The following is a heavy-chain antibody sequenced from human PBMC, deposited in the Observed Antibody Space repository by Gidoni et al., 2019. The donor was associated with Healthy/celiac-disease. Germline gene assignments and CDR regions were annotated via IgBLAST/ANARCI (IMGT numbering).Heavy chain of an antibody. J-gene: IGHJ4*02. D-gene: IGHD2-21*01. CDR3: AKGPYWGGDCYYYFDY. V-gene: IGHV3-9*01. Sequence: EVQLVESGGGLVQPGRSLRLSCAASGFTFDDYAMHWVRQAPGKGLEWVSGISWNSGSIGYADSVKGRFTISRDNAKNSLYLQMNSLRAEDTALYYCAKGPYWGGDCYYYFDYWGQGTLVTVSS. CDR2: ISWNSGSI. CDR1: GFTFDDYA.